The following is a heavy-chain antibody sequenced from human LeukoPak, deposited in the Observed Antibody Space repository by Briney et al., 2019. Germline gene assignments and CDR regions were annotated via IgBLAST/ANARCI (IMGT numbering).Heavy chain of an antibody. Sequence: PGGSLRLSCAASGFTFSSYAMSWVRQAPGKGLEWVSAISSNGGSTYYANSVKGRFTISRDNSKNTLYLQMGSLRAEDMAVYYCARDRGVGATSWFDPWGQGTLVTVSS. CDR2: ISSNGGST. V-gene: IGHV3-64*01. CDR3: ARDRGVGATSWFDP. D-gene: IGHD1-26*01. CDR1: GFTFSSYA. J-gene: IGHJ5*02.